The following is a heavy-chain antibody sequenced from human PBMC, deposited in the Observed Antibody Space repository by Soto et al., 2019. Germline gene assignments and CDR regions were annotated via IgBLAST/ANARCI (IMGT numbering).Heavy chain of an antibody. Sequence: EVQLWESGGGLVQPGGSLRLSYAVSGFTFSSHVMSWVRQAPGKGLEWVSAISGTGGTYYADSVKGRFTISRDNSKNALYLQMNNLRDEDTAVYYCAKDRRGAYCSGGICYSPDYWGQGTLVIVSS. D-gene: IGHD2-15*01. CDR3: AKDRRGAYCSGGICYSPDY. CDR2: ISGTGGT. V-gene: IGHV3-23*01. J-gene: IGHJ4*02. CDR1: GFTFSSHV.